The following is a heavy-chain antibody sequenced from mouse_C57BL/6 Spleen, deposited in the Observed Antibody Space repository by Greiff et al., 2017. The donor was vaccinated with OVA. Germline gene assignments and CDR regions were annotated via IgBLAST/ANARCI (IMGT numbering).Heavy chain of an antibody. V-gene: IGHV1-54*01. CDR3: AILLPENY. D-gene: IGHD1-1*01. Sequence: QVQLKESGAELVRPGTSVKVSCKASGYAFTNYLLEWVKQRPGQGLEWIGVINPGSGGTNYNEKFKGKATLTADKSSSTAYMQLSSLTSEDSAVYFCAILLPENYWGQGTTLTVSS. CDR2: INPGSGGT. J-gene: IGHJ2*01. CDR1: GYAFTNYL.